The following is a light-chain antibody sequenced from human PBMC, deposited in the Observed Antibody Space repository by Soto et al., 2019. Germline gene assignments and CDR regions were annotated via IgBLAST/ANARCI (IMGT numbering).Light chain of an antibody. V-gene: IGLV7-46*01. CDR1: TGAVTSGHY. J-gene: IGLJ1*01. CDR3: LLSYTDEKV. CDR2: DTS. Sequence: QAVVTQEPSLTVSPGGTVTLTCGSSTGAVTSGHYHYWFQQKPGQAPRTLIYDTSNKYSWTPARFSGSLLGGEAALTLSGAQPEDEADYYCLLSYTDEKVFGTGTKVTVL.